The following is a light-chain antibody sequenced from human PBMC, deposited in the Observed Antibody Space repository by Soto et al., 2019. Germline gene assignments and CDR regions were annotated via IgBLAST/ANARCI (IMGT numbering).Light chain of an antibody. V-gene: IGKV3-15*01. Sequence: EIVMTQSPATLSVSPGERATLSCRASQSVSDNLAWYQQKPGQAPRLLIYGASTRATAIPARFSGSGSGTEVTLTISSLQSEDFAVYYCQQYNNWPPAFGQGTKVEIK. CDR2: GAS. CDR1: QSVSDN. J-gene: IGKJ1*01. CDR3: QQYNNWPPA.